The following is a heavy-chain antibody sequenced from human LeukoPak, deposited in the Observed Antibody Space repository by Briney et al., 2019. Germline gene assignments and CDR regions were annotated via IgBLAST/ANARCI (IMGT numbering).Heavy chain of an antibody. CDR1: GFTFSSYA. J-gene: IGHJ4*02. CDR2: ISYDGSNK. D-gene: IGHD3-10*01. V-gene: IGHV3-30-3*01. Sequence: PGGSLRLSCAASGFTFSSYAMHWVRQAPGKGLEWVAVISYDGSNKYYADSVKGRFTISRDNSKNTLYLQMNSLRAEDTAVYYCAREHDSGSYQIDYWGQGTLVTVSS. CDR3: AREHDSGSYQIDY.